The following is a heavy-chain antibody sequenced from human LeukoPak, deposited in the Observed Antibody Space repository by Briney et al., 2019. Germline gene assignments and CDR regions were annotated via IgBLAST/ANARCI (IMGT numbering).Heavy chain of an antibody. J-gene: IGHJ6*02. CDR2: ISGSGGST. CDR1: GFTFSSYA. Sequence: GGSLRLSCAASGFTFSSYAMSWVRQAPGKGLEWVSAISGSGGSTYYADSVKGRFTISRDNSKNTLYLQMNSLRAEDTAVYYYAKETHYYYYYGMDVWGQGTTVTVSS. CDR3: AKETHYYYYYGMDV. V-gene: IGHV3-23*01.